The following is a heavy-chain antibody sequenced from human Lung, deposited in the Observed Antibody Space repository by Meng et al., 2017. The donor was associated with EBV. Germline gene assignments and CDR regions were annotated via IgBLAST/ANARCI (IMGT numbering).Heavy chain of an antibody. V-gene: IGHV4-4*02. CDR3: AREGRSHQVGVSVY. Sequence: QGQLQESGPGRVTPSGTLSLTCAVSGGSISSSNWWSWVRQPPGKGLEWIGYIYNSGSTYYNPSLKSRVTISVDTSKNQFSLKLRFVTAADTAVYYCAREGRSHQVGVSVYWGQGNLVTVSS. CDR1: GGSISSSNW. J-gene: IGHJ4*02. CDR2: IYNSGST. D-gene: IGHD2-21*01.